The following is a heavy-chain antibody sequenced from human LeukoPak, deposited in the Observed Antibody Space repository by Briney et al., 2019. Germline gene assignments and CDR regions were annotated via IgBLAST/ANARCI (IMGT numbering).Heavy chain of an antibody. V-gene: IGHV1-69-2*01. CDR2: VDPEDGET. Sequence: ASVKISCKASGYTFTDYYMHWVQQAPEKGLEWMGRVDPEDGETIYAEKFQGRVTITADTSTDTAYMELSSLRSEDTAVYYCATAVVRGLSSWGQGTLVTVSS. J-gene: IGHJ4*02. CDR3: ATAVVRGLSS. CDR1: GYTFTDYY. D-gene: IGHD3-10*01.